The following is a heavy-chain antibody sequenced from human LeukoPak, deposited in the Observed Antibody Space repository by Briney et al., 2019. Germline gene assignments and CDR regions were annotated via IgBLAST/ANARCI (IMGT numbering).Heavy chain of an antibody. D-gene: IGHD3-3*01. J-gene: IGHJ6*02. Sequence: GRSLRLSCAASGFTFSSYAMHWVRQAPGKGLEWVAIISYDGSNKYYADSVKARFTISRDNPKSTLYLQMNSLRAEDTAVYYCASEVGSYDFWSDYTYGMDVWGQGTTVTVSS. CDR2: ISYDGSNK. CDR3: ASEVGSYDFWSDYTYGMDV. V-gene: IGHV3-30-3*01. CDR1: GFTFSSYA.